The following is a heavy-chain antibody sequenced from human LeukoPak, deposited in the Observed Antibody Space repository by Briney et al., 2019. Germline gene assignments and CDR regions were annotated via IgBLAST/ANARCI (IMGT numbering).Heavy chain of an antibody. D-gene: IGHD2/OR15-2a*01. J-gene: IGHJ6*02. Sequence: GGSLRLSCIASGFSFNSYTMNWVREAPGKGLEWVSTISPVSSYTWYAESVKGRFTISRDNPKNSLYLQMDSLRAEDTAVYYCVRDVSRRIGMDVWGQGTTVTVSS. CDR2: ISPVSSYT. CDR1: GFSFNSYT. CDR3: VRDVSRRIGMDV. V-gene: IGHV3-21*01.